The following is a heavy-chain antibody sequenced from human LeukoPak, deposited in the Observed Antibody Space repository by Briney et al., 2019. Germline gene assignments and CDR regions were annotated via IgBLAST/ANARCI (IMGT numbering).Heavy chain of an antibody. J-gene: IGHJ5*02. D-gene: IGHD3-10*01. Sequence: PSETLSLTCAVYGGSFSGYYRSWIRQPPGKGLEWIGEINHSGSTNYNPSLKSRVTISVDTSKNQFSLKLSSVTAADTAVYYCARGRLPGAIPWFDPWGQGTPVTVSS. CDR1: GGSFSGYY. V-gene: IGHV4-34*01. CDR2: INHSGST. CDR3: ARGRLPGAIPWFDP.